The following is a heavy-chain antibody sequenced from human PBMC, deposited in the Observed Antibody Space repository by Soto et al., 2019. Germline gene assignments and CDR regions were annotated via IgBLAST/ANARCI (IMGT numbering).Heavy chain of an antibody. D-gene: IGHD3-10*01. Sequence: ASVKVSCKASGYTFTSYDINWVRQATGQGLEWMGWMNPNSGNTGYAQKFQGRVTMTRNTSISTAYMELSSLRSEDTAVYYCATAPTNYFGSGSHLDSWGQGTPVTVSS. CDR3: ATAPTNYFGSGSHLDS. CDR2: MNPNSGNT. CDR1: GYTFTSYD. J-gene: IGHJ4*02. V-gene: IGHV1-8*01.